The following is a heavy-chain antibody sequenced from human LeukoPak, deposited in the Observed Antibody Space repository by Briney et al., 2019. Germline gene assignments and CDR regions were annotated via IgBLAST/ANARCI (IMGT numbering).Heavy chain of an antibody. V-gene: IGHV3-9*01. CDR2: VSWNSGSI. D-gene: IGHD3-22*01. CDR1: GFTFDDYA. CDR3: AKLCQAGGYSQDPYYGMDV. J-gene: IGHJ6*02. Sequence: GGPLRLSCAASGFTFDDYAMHWVRQAPRKGLPWVSGVSWNSGSIGYADSVKGRFTISRDHAKNSLYLQMNSLRAEDTALYYCAKLCQAGGYSQDPYYGMDVWGQGTTVTGSS.